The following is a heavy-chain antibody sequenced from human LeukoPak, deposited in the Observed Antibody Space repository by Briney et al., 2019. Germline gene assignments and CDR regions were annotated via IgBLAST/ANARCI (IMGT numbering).Heavy chain of an antibody. V-gene: IGHV4-59*01. J-gene: IGHJ4*02. CDR2: IYYSGST. D-gene: IGHD6-6*01. CDR1: GGSISSYY. Sequence: PSETLSLTCTVSGGSISSYYWSWIRQPPGKGLGWIGYIYYSGSTNYNPSLKSRVTISVDTSKNQFSLKLSSVTAADTAVYYCARVGIAARPFDYWGQGTLVTVSS. CDR3: ARVGIAARPFDY.